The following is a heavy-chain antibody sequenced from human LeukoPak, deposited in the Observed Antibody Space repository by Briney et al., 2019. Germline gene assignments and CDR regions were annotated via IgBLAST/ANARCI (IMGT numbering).Heavy chain of an antibody. J-gene: IGHJ6*02. Sequence: GGSLRLSCAASGFTFSSYAMSWVRQAPGKGLEWVSAISGSGGSTYYADSVKGRSTISRDNSKNTLYLQMNSLRAEDTAVYYCAKDRGTKYSYGFYYYYYYGMDVWGQGTTVTVSS. D-gene: IGHD5-18*01. CDR1: GFTFSSYA. CDR2: ISGSGGST. CDR3: AKDRGTKYSYGFYYYYYYGMDV. V-gene: IGHV3-23*01.